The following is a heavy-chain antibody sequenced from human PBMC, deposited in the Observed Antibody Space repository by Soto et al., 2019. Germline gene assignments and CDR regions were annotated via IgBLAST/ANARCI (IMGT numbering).Heavy chain of an antibody. CDR2: IYYSGST. V-gene: IGHV4-31*03. Sequence: QVQLQESGPGLVKPSQTLSLTCTVSGGSFSSVNYYWGWIRQHPGKGLEWIGYIYYSGSTYYNPVLMSRVTISRDTSKNQFSLKLSSVTAADTAVYYCATEPRSSCYLVYWGQGTLVTVSS. CDR1: GGSFSSVNYY. D-gene: IGHD3-22*01. CDR3: ATEPRSSCYLVY. J-gene: IGHJ4*02.